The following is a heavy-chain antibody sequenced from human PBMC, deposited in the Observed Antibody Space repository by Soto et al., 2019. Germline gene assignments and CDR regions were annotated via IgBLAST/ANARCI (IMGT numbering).Heavy chain of an antibody. V-gene: IGHV4-31*03. J-gene: IGHJ4*02. CDR2: ISYTGKT. Sequence: QVQLQESGPGLVKPSQTLSLTCSVSGASINSANNYWSWIRQLPGKGLEWIGFISYTGKTYSNPPLKSRVTISVDTSENQFSLNLTSVAAADTAVYYCARTTYSDLFISDFWGQGTLVTVSS. CDR3: ARTTYSDLFISDF. CDR1: GASINSANNY. D-gene: IGHD3-16*01.